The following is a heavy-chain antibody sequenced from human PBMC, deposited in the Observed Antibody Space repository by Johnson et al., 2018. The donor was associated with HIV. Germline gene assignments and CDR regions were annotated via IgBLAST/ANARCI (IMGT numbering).Heavy chain of an antibody. CDR2: IYSGGST. Sequence: VHLVESGGGLVQPGGSLRLSCAASGFTVSSNYMSWVRQAPGKGLEWVSVIYSGGSTYYADSVKGRFTISRDDSKNTLYLQMNSLRAEDTAVYYCAKDRRELPSPFDIWGQGTMVTVSS. D-gene: IGHD1-7*01. CDR3: AKDRRELPSPFDI. CDR1: GFTVSSNY. V-gene: IGHV3-66*01. J-gene: IGHJ3*02.